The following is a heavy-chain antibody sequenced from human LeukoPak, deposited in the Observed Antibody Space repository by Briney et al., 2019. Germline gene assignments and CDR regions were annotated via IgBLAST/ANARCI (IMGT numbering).Heavy chain of an antibody. J-gene: IGHJ4*02. Sequence: GGSMRLSCAGSGFKFGNYWMSWVRQAPGKGLEWVANIKHDGSEKYYVDSVKGRFTISRDNAKNSLYLQMSSLRAEDTAVYYCASLDSGGYVFDYWGQGTLVTVSS. D-gene: IGHD3-10*01. CDR2: IKHDGSEK. CDR3: ASLDSGGYVFDY. V-gene: IGHV3-7*01. CDR1: GFKFGNYW.